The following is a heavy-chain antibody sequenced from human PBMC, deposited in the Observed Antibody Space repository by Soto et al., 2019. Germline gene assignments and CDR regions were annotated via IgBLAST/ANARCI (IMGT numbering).Heavy chain of an antibody. CDR1: GGSISSSSYY. J-gene: IGHJ4*02. Sequence: SETLSLTCTVSGGSISSSSYYWGWIRQPPGKGLEWIGSIYYSGSTYYNPSLKSRVTISVDTSKNQFSLKLSSVTAADTAVYYCARSGGGRGYYFDYWGQGTLVTVSS. D-gene: IGHD2-8*02. V-gene: IGHV4-39*01. CDR2: IYYSGST. CDR3: ARSGGGRGYYFDY.